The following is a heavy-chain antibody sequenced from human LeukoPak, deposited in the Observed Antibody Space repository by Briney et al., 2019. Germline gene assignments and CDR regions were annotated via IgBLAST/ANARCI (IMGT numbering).Heavy chain of an antibody. CDR2: ISGSGGST. V-gene: IGHV3-23*01. CDR1: GFTFSSYA. CDR3: AKDEYSSVWYQVLRSRNYGMDV. Sequence: GGSLRLSCAASGFTFSSYAMSWVRQAPGKGLEWVSAISGSGGSTYYADSVKGRFTISRDNSKNTLYLQMNSLRAEDTAVYYCAKDEYSSVWYQVLRSRNYGMDVWGQGTTVTVSS. D-gene: IGHD6-19*01. J-gene: IGHJ6*02.